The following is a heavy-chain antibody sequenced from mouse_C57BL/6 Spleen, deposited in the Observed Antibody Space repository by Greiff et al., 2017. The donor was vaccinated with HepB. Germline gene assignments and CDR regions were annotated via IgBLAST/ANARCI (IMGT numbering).Heavy chain of an antibody. Sequence: QVHVKQSGAELVKPGASVKMSCKASGYTFTSYWITWVKQRPGQGLEWIGDIYPGSGSTNYNEKFKSKATLTVDTSSSTAYMQLSSLTSEDSAVYYCARRGGYYGSSYRYFDVWRTGTTVTVSS. CDR3: ARRGGYYGSSYRYFDV. J-gene: IGHJ1*03. V-gene: IGHV1-55*01. CDR2: IYPGSGST. D-gene: IGHD1-1*01. CDR1: GYTFTSYW.